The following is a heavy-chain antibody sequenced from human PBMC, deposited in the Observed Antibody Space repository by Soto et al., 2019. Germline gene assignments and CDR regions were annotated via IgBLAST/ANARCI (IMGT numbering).Heavy chain of an antibody. CDR2: ISAHTGSS. J-gene: IGHJ3*01. CDR3: ARAFFYQGSDSRGYYFDAFDF. V-gene: IGHV1-18*01. D-gene: IGHD3-22*01. CDR1: GYTFTSSG. Sequence: QVQLVQSGAEVKKPGASVKVSCKASGYTFTSSGMSWVRQAPGQGLEWMGWISAHTGSSEYAQRFQGRVTRTTDRSTSTAYMELRSLRSDDTAVYYCARAFFYQGSDSRGYYFDAFDFWGPGTLVTVSS.